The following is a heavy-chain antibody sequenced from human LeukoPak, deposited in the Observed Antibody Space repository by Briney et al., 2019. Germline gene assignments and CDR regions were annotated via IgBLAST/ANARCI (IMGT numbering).Heavy chain of an antibody. CDR2: ISAYNGNT. CDR1: GYTFTSYA. Sequence: ASVKVSCKASGYTFTSYAITWVRQAPGQGLEWMGWISAYNGNTNYAQKLQGRVTMTTDTSTSTAYMELRSLRSDDTAVYYCARWQLATYYYYGMDVWGQGTTVTASS. CDR3: ARWQLATYYYYGMDV. J-gene: IGHJ6*02. D-gene: IGHD6-6*01. V-gene: IGHV1-18*01.